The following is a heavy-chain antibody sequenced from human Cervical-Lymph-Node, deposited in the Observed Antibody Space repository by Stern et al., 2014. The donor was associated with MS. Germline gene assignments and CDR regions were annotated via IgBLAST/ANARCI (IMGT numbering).Heavy chain of an antibody. CDR3: AVQLVGSITSDLFGYFAMDV. J-gene: IGHJ6*02. D-gene: IGHD2/OR15-2a*01. Sequence: VQLVESGAEVKKPGASVKVSCKASGNTFSGYYMHWVRQAPGQGLEWMGRINPNRGDTNYAQKFQDRVIMTRDTSINTAYMELNRLKSDDTAVYYCAVQLVGSITSDLFGYFAMDVWGQGTTVTVSS. V-gene: IGHV1-2*06. CDR2: INPNRGDT. CDR1: GNTFSGYY.